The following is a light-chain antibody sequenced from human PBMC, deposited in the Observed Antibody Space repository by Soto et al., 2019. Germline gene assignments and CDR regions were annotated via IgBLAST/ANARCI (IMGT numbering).Light chain of an antibody. V-gene: IGLV1-44*01. CDR3: ATWDSSLNVAV. CDR2: SDN. CDR1: SSNIGSNA. Sequence: QPVLTQPPSASGTPGQRVTISCSGISSNIGSNAVNWYQQLPGTVPKLLMYSDNQRPSGVPDRFSGSKSGTSASLAISGLQSDDEAAYYCATWDSSLNVAVLGGGTKLTVL. J-gene: IGLJ2*01.